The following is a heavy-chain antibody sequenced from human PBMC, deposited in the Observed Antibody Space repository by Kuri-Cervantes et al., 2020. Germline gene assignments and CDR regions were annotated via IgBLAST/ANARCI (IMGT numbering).Heavy chain of an antibody. V-gene: IGHV4-30-4*01. Sequence: SEILSLTCTVSGGSISSGDYYWSWIRQPPGKGLEWIGYIYYSGSTYYNPSLKSRVTISVDTSKNQFSLKLSSVTATDTAVYYCARGISFDYWGQGTLVTVSS. CDR2: IYYSGST. CDR1: GGSISSGDYY. J-gene: IGHJ4*02. CDR3: ARGISFDY.